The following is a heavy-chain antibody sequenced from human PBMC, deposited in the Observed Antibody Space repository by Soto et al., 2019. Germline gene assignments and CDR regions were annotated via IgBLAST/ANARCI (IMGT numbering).Heavy chain of an antibody. Sequence: ASVKVSCKASGYTFTSYGISWVRQAPGQGLEWMGWISAYNGNTNYAQKLQGRVTMTTDTSTSTAYMELRSLGSDDTAVYYCARSSCYYDSSGYEYFDYWGQGTLVTVSS. CDR1: GYTFTSYG. D-gene: IGHD3-22*01. V-gene: IGHV1-18*04. CDR3: ARSSCYYDSSGYEYFDY. CDR2: ISAYNGNT. J-gene: IGHJ4*02.